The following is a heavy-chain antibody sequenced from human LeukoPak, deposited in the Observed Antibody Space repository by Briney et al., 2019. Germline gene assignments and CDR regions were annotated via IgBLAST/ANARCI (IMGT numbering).Heavy chain of an antibody. J-gene: IGHJ4*02. D-gene: IGHD3-10*01. CDR1: GFTFSSYT. CDR2: ISHTSEYT. V-gene: IGHV3-23*01. CDR3: AKGSSAGRPYYFDY. Sequence: GGSLRLSCAASGFTFSSYTMSWVRQAPGKGLEWVSAISHTSEYTYHADSVKGRFTISRDNSKNTLYLQMNSLRAEDMAMYYCAKGSSAGRPYYFDYWGQGTLVTVSS.